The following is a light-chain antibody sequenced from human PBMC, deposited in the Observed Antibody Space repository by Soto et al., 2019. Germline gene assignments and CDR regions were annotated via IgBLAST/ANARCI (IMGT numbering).Light chain of an antibody. CDR1: QSVSSNY. V-gene: IGKV3-20*01. CDR3: HQYGSLYT. J-gene: IGKJ2*01. Sequence: EIVLTQSPGTLSLSPGERATLSCRASQSVSSNYLAWYQQKPGQAPRLLIYGASSRATGIPDRFSGSGSGTDFTLTISRLEPEDFAVYYCHQYGSLYTFGQGTKVEI. CDR2: GAS.